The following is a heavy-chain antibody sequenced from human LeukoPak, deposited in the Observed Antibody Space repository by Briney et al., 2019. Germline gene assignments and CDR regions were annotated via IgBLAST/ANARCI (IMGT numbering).Heavy chain of an antibody. V-gene: IGHV5-51*01. CDR1: GYSFTSYW. CDR3: ARREWWEPYYFDY. CDR2: IYPGDSDT. J-gene: IGHJ4*02. D-gene: IGHD2-15*01. Sequence: GESLKISCKGSGYSFTSYWIGWVRQMPGKGLEWMGIIYPGDSDTRFSPSFQGQVTISADKSISTAYLQWSSLKASDTAMYYCARREWWEPYYFDYWGQGTLVTVSS.